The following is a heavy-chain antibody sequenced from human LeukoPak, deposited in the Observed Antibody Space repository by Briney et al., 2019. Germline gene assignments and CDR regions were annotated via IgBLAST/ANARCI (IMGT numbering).Heavy chain of an antibody. CDR2: ICSSGSA. J-gene: IGHJ4*02. Sequence: SETLSLTCTISGGSISPYYWSWIRQSPGKGLEWIGYICSSGSANYNPSLKSRVTISVDTSKNQFSLKLSSVTAADTAVYYCARMGEYSGYATHWGQGTLVTVSS. D-gene: IGHD5-12*01. CDR3: ARMGEYSGYATH. CDR1: GGSISPYY. V-gene: IGHV4-59*08.